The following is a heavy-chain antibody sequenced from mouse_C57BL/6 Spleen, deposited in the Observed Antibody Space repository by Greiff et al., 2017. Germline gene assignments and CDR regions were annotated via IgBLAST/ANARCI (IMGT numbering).Heavy chain of an antibody. CDR3: ARSGGKYFDV. CDR2: INPGGGGT. CDR1: GYAFTNYL. D-gene: IGHD3-1*01. V-gene: IGHV1-54*01. Sequence: VQLQQSGAELVRPGTSVKVSCKASGYAFTNYLIEWVKQRPGQGLEWIGVINPGGGGTNYTEKFKGKATLTADKSSSTAYMQLSSLTSEESAVYFCARSGGKYFDVWGTGTTLTVSS. J-gene: IGHJ1*03.